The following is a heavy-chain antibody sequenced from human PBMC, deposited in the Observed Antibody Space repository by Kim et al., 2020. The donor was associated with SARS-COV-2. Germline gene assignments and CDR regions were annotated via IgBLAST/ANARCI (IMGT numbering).Heavy chain of an antibody. J-gene: IGHJ6*02. Sequence: SVKVSCRASGGSFSSYTVSWVRQAPGQGPEWMGRFIAILGEPNVAQKFRGRVSITADKSTTTAYMELRSLTFQDTAVYYCATVTEDDYGMDVWGQGTTVTVSS. CDR1: GGSFSSYT. D-gene: IGHD2-21*02. CDR2: FIAILGEP. V-gene: IGHV1-69*08. CDR3: ATVTEDDYGMDV.